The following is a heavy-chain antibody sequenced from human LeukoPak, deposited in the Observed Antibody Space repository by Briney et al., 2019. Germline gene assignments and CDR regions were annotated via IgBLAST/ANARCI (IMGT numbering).Heavy chain of an antibody. CDR1: GFSFGDYG. CDR2: ISSGGANI. J-gene: IGHJ4*02. Sequence: GGSLRLSCTASGFSFGDYGLNWVRQAPGTGLEWVSSISSGGANINYADSVRGRFTISRDNAKNSVYLQVNSLRAEDAAVYYCARDLGYEGRGFYHYFAYWGQGTLVTVSS. V-gene: IGHV3-21*01. D-gene: IGHD3-22*01. CDR3: ARDLGYEGRGFYHYFAY.